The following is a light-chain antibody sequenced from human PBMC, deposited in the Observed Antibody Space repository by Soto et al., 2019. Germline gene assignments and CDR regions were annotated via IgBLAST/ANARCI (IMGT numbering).Light chain of an antibody. Sequence: DIQMTQSPSSLSASVGDRVTITCRASQSISSYLNWYQQKPGKAPKLLIYAASSLQSGVPSRFSGSGSGTDFTLPISSLQPEDFSTYYWQQSYRTPSWTFGQGTKVEIK. CDR2: AAS. V-gene: IGKV1-39*01. CDR1: QSISSY. J-gene: IGKJ1*01. CDR3: QQSYRTPSWT.